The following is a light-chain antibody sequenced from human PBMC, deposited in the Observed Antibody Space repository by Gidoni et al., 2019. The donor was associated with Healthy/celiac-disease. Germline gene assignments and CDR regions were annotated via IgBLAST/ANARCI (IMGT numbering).Light chain of an antibody. Sequence: EIVMTQSPATLSVSPGERATLSCRPSQSVSSNLAWYQQKPGQAPRLLISGASTRATGIPARFSGNGSGTEFTLTISSLQSEDFAIYYCQQYNNWPWTFGQGTKVEIK. CDR2: GAS. J-gene: IGKJ1*01. CDR3: QQYNNWPWT. V-gene: IGKV3-15*01. CDR1: QSVSSN.